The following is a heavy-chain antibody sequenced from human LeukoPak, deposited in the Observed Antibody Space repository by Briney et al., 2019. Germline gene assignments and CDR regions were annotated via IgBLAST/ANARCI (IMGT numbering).Heavy chain of an antibody. CDR2: ISSSGSTI. Sequence: GGSLRLSCAASGFTFSNYAMNWVRHAPGKGLEWVSYISSSGSTIYYADSVKGRFTISRDNAKNSLYLQMNSLRAEDTAVYYCARNGGDYGSGSYYRASFDYWGQGTLVTVSS. CDR1: GFTFSNYA. V-gene: IGHV3-48*03. D-gene: IGHD3-10*01. CDR3: ARNGGDYGSGSYYRASFDY. J-gene: IGHJ4*02.